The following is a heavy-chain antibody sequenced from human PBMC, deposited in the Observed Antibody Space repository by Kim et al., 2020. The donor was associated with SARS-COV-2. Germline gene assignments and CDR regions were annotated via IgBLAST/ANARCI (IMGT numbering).Heavy chain of an antibody. J-gene: IGHJ5*02. CDR3: ARDRSSIVGATEWFDP. CDR2: IYYSGST. V-gene: IGHV4-30-4*01. CDR1: GGSISSGDYY. D-gene: IGHD1-26*01. Sequence: SETLSLTCTVSGGSISSGDYYWSWIRQPPGKGLEWIGYIYYSGSTYYNPSLKSRVTISVDTSKNQFSLKLSSVTAADTAVYYCARDRSSIVGATEWFDPWGQGTLVTISS.